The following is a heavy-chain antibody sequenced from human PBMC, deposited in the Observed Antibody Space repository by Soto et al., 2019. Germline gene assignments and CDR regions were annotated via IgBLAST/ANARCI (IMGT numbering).Heavy chain of an antibody. Sequence: EVQLLESGGGLVQPGGSLRFSCAASGFTFSTYAMNWVRQAPGNGLEWVSAISGSGGSIHYEDSVKGRFTISRDNSKNTLYLQMNSLGDGDTAVYHCVKGYWKGDVWGQGTTVTVSS. V-gene: IGHV3-23*01. CDR2: ISGSGGSI. CDR1: GFTFSTYA. D-gene: IGHD1-1*01. J-gene: IGHJ6*02. CDR3: VKGYWKGDV.